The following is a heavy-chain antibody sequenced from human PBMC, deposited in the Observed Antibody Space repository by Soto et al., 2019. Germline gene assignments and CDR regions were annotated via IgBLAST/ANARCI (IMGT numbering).Heavy chain of an antibody. Sequence: QVQLVESGGGVVQPGKSLRLSCAASGFTFSSYAMHWARQAPGKGLEWVTVISIRGGDEYYAESERGRFTISRDDSKNTLYLQMDGLRVEDTAVYYCARGTIVARQHLDYWGQGTLVTVSS. CDR2: ISIRGGDE. V-gene: IGHV3-30*03. D-gene: IGHD6-6*01. CDR1: GFTFSSYA. CDR3: ARGTIVARQHLDY. J-gene: IGHJ4*02.